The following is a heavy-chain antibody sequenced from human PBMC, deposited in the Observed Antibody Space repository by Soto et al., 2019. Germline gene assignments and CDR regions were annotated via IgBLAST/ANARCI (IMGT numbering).Heavy chain of an antibody. Sequence: KPSETLSLTCTVPGGSISSYYWSWIRQPAGKGLEWIGRIYTSGSTNYNPSLKSRVTMSVDTSKNQFSLKLSSVTAADTAVYYCARGGPYDFWSVDPFPDYWGQGTLVTVSS. V-gene: IGHV4-4*07. CDR2: IYTSGST. D-gene: IGHD3-3*01. CDR1: GGSISSYY. CDR3: ARGGPYDFWSVDPFPDY. J-gene: IGHJ4*02.